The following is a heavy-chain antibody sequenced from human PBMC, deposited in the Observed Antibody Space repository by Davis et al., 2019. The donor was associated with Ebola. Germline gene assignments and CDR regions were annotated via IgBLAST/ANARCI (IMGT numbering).Heavy chain of an antibody. J-gene: IGHJ6*02. V-gene: IGHV4-4*07. CDR1: GDSISNYY. CDR3: ARKTRIAAVAGTDYYYYGLDV. CDR2: IHTSGST. Sequence: SETLSLTCTVSGDSISNYYWCWIRQPAGKGLEWIGRIHTSGSTNYNPSLKSRVPMSLDPSTNQFSLKLSSVAAADTAVYYCARKTRIAAVAGTDYYYYGLDVWGQGATVTVSS. D-gene: IGHD6-19*01.